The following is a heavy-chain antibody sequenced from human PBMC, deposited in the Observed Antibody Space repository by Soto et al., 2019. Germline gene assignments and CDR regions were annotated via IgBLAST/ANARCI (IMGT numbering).Heavy chain of an antibody. Sequence: PGGSLRLSCAASGFILTSYWMTWVRQAPGKGLEWVAIIKQDGSEKYYADSVKGRSTISRDSAKNSLNLQMNSLRAEDTAVYYCARDSTYCGDDCYTGWAFDYWGQGIPVTVSS. D-gene: IGHD2-21*02. V-gene: IGHV3-7*03. J-gene: IGHJ4*02. CDR1: GFILTSYW. CDR3: ARDSTYCGDDCYTGWAFDY. CDR2: IKQDGSEK.